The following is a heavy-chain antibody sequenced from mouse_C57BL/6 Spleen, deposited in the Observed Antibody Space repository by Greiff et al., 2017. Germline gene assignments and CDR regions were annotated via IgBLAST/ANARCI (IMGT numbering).Heavy chain of an antibody. V-gene: IGHV5-9-1*02. D-gene: IGHD3-3*01. CDR2: LSSGGDYI. J-gene: IGHJ4*01. Sequence: EVQLVESGEGLVKPGGSLKLSCAASGFTFSSYAMSWVRQTPEKRLEWVAYLSSGGDYIYYADTVQGRFTISRDNARNTLYLRMSSLKSEDTAMYYCTRDWGCMYYWGQGTSVTVSS. CDR1: GFTFSSYA. CDR3: TRDWGCMYY.